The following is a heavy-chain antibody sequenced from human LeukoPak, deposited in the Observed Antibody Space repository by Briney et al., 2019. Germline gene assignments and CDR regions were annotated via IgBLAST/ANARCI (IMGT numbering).Heavy chain of an antibody. CDR2: INHSGST. V-gene: IGHV4-34*01. Sequence: SETLSLTCAVYGGSFSADYWSWIRQPPGKGLEWIGEINHSGSTNYSPSLKSRVTISVDTSKNQFSLKLSSVTAADTAVYYCASLRVDSNWFDPWGQGTLVTVSS. CDR1: GGSFSADY. D-gene: IGHD2-15*01. CDR3: ASLRVDSNWFDP. J-gene: IGHJ5*02.